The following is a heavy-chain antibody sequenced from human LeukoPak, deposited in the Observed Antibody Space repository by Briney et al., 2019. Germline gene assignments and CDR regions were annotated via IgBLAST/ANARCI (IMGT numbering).Heavy chain of an antibody. CDR3: AVTIFGVVSPNTPDY. V-gene: IGHV3-48*04. J-gene: IGHJ4*02. CDR2: ISSGSSVI. CDR1: RFTFSSYS. Sequence: GGSLRLSCAASRFTFSSYSMNWVRQAPGKGLEWVSYISSGSSVIYYADSVKGRFTISRDNAKNSLYLQMNSLRAEDTAVYYCAVTIFGVVSPNTPDYWGQGTLVTVSS. D-gene: IGHD3-3*01.